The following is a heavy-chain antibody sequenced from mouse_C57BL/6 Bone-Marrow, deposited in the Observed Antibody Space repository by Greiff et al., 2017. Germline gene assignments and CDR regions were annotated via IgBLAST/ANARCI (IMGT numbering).Heavy chain of an antibody. CDR2: IYPGDGDT. J-gene: IGHJ2*01. D-gene: IGHD1-1*01. CDR3: ARGGITTVGAGFDY. CDR1: GYAFSSSW. Sequence: QVQLQQSGPELVKPGASVKISCKASGYAFSSSWMNWVKQRPGKGLEWIGRIYPGDGDTNYNGKFKGKATLTADKSSSTAYMQLSSLTSEDSAVYFCARGGITTVGAGFDYWGQGTTLTVSS. V-gene: IGHV1-82*01.